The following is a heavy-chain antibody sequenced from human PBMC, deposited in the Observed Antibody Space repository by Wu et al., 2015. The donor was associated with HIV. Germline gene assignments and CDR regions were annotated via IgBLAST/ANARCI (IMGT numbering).Heavy chain of an antibody. J-gene: IGHJ5*01. Sequence: LVQSGPEAKRPGASVKVSCKASYILTSYPIGWVRQAPGQRLEWMGWMNPSNGHIQPAQNFQDRISMSTNNSAHTAFMELRSLTSDDAAIYFCARVQFDPSYYTFFDLWGQGTLVTVSS. CDR3: ARVQFDPSYYTFFDL. V-gene: IGHV1-18*01. CDR1: YILTSYP. D-gene: IGHD1-26*01. CDR2: MNPSNGHI.